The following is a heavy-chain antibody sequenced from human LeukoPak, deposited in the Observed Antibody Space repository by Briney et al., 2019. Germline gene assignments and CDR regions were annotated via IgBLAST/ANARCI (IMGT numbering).Heavy chain of an antibody. CDR3: ARGQRSDGGYSPFDS. CDR2: INPDGSEQ. D-gene: IGHD2-2*03. V-gene: IGHV3-7*04. J-gene: IGHJ4*02. CDR1: GFAFGSSW. Sequence: GWSLRLSCAASGFAFGSSWMNWVRQAPGKGLEWVAKINPDGSEQDYVESVKGRFTISRDNAKNSVSLVMDTVSAGDTAVYFCARGQRSDGGYSPFDSWGQGTLVTVSS.